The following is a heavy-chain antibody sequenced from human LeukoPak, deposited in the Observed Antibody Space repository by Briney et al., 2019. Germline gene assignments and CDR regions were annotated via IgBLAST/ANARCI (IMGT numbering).Heavy chain of an antibody. V-gene: IGHV3-11*01. Sequence: GGSLRLSCSASGFTFSDYYMSWIRQAPGKGLEWVSYISSSGSTIYYAASVKGRFTISRDNAKNSLYLQMNSLRAEDTAVYYCATSRPRELLCSDWGQGTLVTVSS. CDR3: ATSRPRELLCSD. CDR2: ISSSGSTI. CDR1: GFTFSDYY. J-gene: IGHJ4*02. D-gene: IGHD3-10*01.